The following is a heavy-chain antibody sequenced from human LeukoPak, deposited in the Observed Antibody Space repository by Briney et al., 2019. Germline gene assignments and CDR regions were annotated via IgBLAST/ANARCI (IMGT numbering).Heavy chain of an antibody. D-gene: IGHD6-6*01. Sequence: ASVKVSCKASGGTFSSYAIRWVRQAPGQGLEWMGGIIPIFGTANYAQKFQGRVTITADESTSTAYMELSSLRSEDTAVYYCASMYSSSPDYYYYGMDVWGQGTTVTVSS. CDR2: IIPIFGTA. V-gene: IGHV1-69*13. CDR3: ASMYSSSPDYYYYGMDV. CDR1: GGTFSSYA. J-gene: IGHJ6*02.